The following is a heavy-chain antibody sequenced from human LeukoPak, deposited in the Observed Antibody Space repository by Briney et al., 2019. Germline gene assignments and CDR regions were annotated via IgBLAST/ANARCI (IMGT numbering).Heavy chain of an antibody. CDR2: ISGSGGNT. Sequence: PGGSLRLSCAASGFTFSSYAMSWVRQASGKGLEWVSTISGSGGNTYYADSVKGRFTISRDNSKNTLYLQMNSLRAEDTAVYYCANVPPVRGVIIRPFDYWGQGTLVTVSS. CDR3: ANVPPVRGVIIRPFDY. J-gene: IGHJ4*02. D-gene: IGHD3-10*01. CDR1: GFTFSSYA. V-gene: IGHV3-23*01.